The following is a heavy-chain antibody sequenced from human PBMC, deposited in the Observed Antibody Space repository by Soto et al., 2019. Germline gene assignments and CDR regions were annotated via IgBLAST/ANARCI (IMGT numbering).Heavy chain of an antibody. V-gene: IGHV1-46*01. CDR2: INPSGGST. D-gene: IGHD3-9*01. Sequence: QVQLVQSGAEVKKPGASVKVSCKASGYTFTSYYMHWVRQAPGQGLEWMGIINPSGGSTSYAQKFQGRVTMTRDPSTITGYMELSSLRSEDTAVYYCARVYDILTSYYDAFDIWGQGTMVTVSS. CDR3: ARVYDILTSYYDAFDI. J-gene: IGHJ3*02. CDR1: GYTFTSYY.